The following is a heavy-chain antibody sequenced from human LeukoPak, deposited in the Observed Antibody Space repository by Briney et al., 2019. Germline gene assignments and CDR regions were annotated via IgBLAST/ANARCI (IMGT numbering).Heavy chain of an antibody. V-gene: IGHV3-23*01. CDR3: AKARIAAAGTGAFDV. CDR1: GFTVISYG. CDR2: FSATDGSA. D-gene: IGHD6-13*01. J-gene: IGHJ3*01. Sequence: GGSLRLSCAASGFTVISYGMTWVRLAPGKGLEWVSAFSATDGSAQYAESVKGRFTISRDNSKNSLYLQMNSLRDEDTAVYYCAKARIAAAGTGAFDVWGQGQWSPSLQ.